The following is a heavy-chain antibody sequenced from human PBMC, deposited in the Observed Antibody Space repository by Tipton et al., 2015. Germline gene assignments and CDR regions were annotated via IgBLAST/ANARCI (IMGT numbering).Heavy chain of an antibody. D-gene: IGHD3-16*02. CDR3: ARASFAIWGSYRTYFDH. V-gene: IGHV4-61*01. CDR1: GGSVTSGSYY. Sequence: LRLSCTVSGGSVTSGSYYWSWIRQPPGKGLEWIGYIYYSGSTNYNPSLKSRVTVLLDTSKTQFSLSLTSVTAADTAVYFCARASFAIWGSYRTYFDHWGQGILITVSS. CDR2: IYYSGST. J-gene: IGHJ4*02.